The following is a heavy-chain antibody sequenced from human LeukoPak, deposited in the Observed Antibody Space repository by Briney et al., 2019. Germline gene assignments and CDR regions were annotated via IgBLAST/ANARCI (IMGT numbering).Heavy chain of an antibody. Sequence: SETLSLTCAVYGGSFSGYYWSWIRRPPGKGLEWIGEINHSGSTNYNPSLKSRVTISVDTSKNQFSLKLSSVTAADTAVYYCARGQSSGYSYGYGIAVAGTLGNWFDPWGQGTLVTVSS. D-gene: IGHD5-18*01. CDR3: ARGQSSGYSYGYGIAVAGTLGNWFDP. CDR1: GGSFSGYY. CDR2: INHSGST. V-gene: IGHV4-34*01. J-gene: IGHJ5*02.